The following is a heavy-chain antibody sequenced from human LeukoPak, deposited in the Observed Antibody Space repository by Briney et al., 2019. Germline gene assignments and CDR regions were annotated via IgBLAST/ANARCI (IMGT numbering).Heavy chain of an antibody. V-gene: IGHV4-59*08. Sequence: SETLSLTCIVSGGSISSYYWSWIRQPPGKGLEWSGYIYYTGSTNYNPSLKSRVTISVDTSKNQLSLKLSSVTAADTAVYYCARQDSGSYLNPLDIWGQGTVVTVSS. CDR2: IYYTGST. D-gene: IGHD1-26*01. J-gene: IGHJ3*02. CDR3: ARQDSGSYLNPLDI. CDR1: GGSISSYY.